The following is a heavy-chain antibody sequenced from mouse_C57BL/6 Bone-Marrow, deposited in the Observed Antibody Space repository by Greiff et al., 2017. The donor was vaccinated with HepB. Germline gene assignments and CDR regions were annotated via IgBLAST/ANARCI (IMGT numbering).Heavy chain of an antibody. CDR1: GYTFTSYW. D-gene: IGHD1-1*01. J-gene: IGHJ4*01. CDR3: AIVLLPLYAMDY. Sequence: VQLQQPGAELVKPGASVKLSCKASGYTFTSYWMHWVKQRPGQGLEWIGMIHPNSGSTNYNEKFKSKATLTVDKSSSTAYMQLSSLTSEDSAVYYCAIVLLPLYAMDYWGQGTSVTVSS. V-gene: IGHV1-64*01. CDR2: IHPNSGST.